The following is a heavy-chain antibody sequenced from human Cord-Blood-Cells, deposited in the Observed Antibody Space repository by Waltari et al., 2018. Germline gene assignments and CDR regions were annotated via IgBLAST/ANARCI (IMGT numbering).Heavy chain of an antibody. CDR1: GDSVSSNSAA. Sequence: QVQLQQSGPGLVKPSQTLSLTCAISGDSVSSNSAAWNWIRQSPSRGLEWLVRTYYRSKGYNDSAVSVKSRITINPDTSKNQLSLQLNSVTPEDTAVYYCAREYKSEVRYAFDIWGQGTMVTVSS. D-gene: IGHD1-20*01. J-gene: IGHJ3*02. CDR2: TYYRSKGYN. V-gene: IGHV6-1*01. CDR3: AREYKSEVRYAFDI.